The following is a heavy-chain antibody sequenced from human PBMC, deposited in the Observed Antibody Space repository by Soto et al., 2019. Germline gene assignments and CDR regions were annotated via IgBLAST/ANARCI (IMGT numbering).Heavy chain of an antibody. Sequence: QVQLVQSGAEVKKPGASVKVSCKASGYTFTSYGISWVRQAPGQGLEWMGWISAYNGNTNYAQKLQGRVTMTTDTPTSTAYMERRSLRSDDTAVYYCARDTGILWFGEFNDAFDIWGQGTMVTVSS. J-gene: IGHJ3*02. CDR3: ARDTGILWFGEFNDAFDI. V-gene: IGHV1-18*01. CDR2: ISAYNGNT. CDR1: GYTFTSYG. D-gene: IGHD3-10*01.